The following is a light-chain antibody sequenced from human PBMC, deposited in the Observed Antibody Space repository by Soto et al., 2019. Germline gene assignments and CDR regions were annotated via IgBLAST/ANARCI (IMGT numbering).Light chain of an antibody. V-gene: IGKV1-5*01. CDR2: DAS. CDR1: QSISSW. J-gene: IGKJ2*01. CDR3: QQYNSFPYT. Sequence: DIQMTQSPSTLSASVGDRVTITCRASQSISSWLAWYQQKPGKAPKLLIYDASSLESGVPSRFSGSGSETEFTLTISSLQPDDFATYYCQQYNSFPYTFVQGNKLEIK.